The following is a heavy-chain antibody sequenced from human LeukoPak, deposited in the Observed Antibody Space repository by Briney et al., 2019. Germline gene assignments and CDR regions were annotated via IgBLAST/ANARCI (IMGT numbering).Heavy chain of an antibody. CDR1: GYSFTNYW. V-gene: IGHV5-51*01. D-gene: IGHD6-19*01. Sequence: GESLKISCQGSGYSFTNYWIAWVRQMPGKGLEWMGITYLADSNTRYSSSFQGQVTISADRSISTAYLQWSSLKASDTAMYYCARRIAVAGRYYFDYWGQGTLVTVSS. CDR3: ARRIAVAGRYYFDY. CDR2: TYLADSNT. J-gene: IGHJ4*02.